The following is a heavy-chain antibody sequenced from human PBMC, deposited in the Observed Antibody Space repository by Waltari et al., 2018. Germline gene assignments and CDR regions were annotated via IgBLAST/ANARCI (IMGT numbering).Heavy chain of an antibody. CDR1: GFKFDGWG. Sequence: EVQLVESGGGLIRPGGSLRIACVATGFKFDGWGMTGVRQRPGKGLEWVSGSKWKGGATDYAEHVKGRFTISRDNDKNSVYLQMKSLRVEDSAIYYCARGNGNGHHDSWGQGTLVTVSS. V-gene: IGHV3-20*04. CDR2: SKWKGGAT. CDR3: ARGNGNGHHDS. J-gene: IGHJ1*01. D-gene: IGHD2-8*01.